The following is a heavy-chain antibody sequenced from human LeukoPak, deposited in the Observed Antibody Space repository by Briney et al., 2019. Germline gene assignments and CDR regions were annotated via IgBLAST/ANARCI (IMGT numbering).Heavy chain of an antibody. V-gene: IGHV3-30*04. D-gene: IGHD3-22*01. Sequence: TGRSLRLSCEVSGFSFSGYTIHWVRQAPGEGLERVAMISSNGLRAYYADSVMGRFTISRDNSKNTLYLQMNSLRAEDTAVYYCAKGLDYYDSSGYYPRWGQGTLVTVSS. CDR2: ISSNGLRA. CDR3: AKGLDYYDSSGYYPR. CDR1: GFSFSGYT. J-gene: IGHJ4*02.